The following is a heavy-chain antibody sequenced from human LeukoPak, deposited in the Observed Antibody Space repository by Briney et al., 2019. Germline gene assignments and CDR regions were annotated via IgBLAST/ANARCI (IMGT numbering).Heavy chain of an antibody. V-gene: IGHV4-39*07. CDR1: GGSISSSSHY. Sequence: PSETLSLTCTVSGGSISSSSHYWGWIRQPPGKGLEWIGSIYYSGSTYYNPSLKSRVTISVDTSKNQFSLKLSSVTAADTAVYYCARDPRRVVVPAAIFTPKNWFDPWGQGTLVTVSS. CDR3: ARDPRRVVVPAAIFTPKNWFDP. D-gene: IGHD2-2*01. CDR2: IYYSGST. J-gene: IGHJ5*02.